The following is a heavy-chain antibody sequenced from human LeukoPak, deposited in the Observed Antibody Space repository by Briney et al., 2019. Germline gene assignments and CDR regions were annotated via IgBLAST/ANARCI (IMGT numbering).Heavy chain of an antibody. D-gene: IGHD4-17*01. J-gene: IGHJ4*02. Sequence: PGRSLRLSCAASGSTFSSYATHWVRQAPGKALEWVAVIWYDGSNLYYADSVKGRFTISRDNAKNSLYLQMNSLRAEDTAMYYCARATVTTEEFDYWGQGTLVTVSS. CDR3: ARATVTTEEFDY. CDR2: IWYDGSNL. CDR1: GSTFSSYA. V-gene: IGHV3-33*01.